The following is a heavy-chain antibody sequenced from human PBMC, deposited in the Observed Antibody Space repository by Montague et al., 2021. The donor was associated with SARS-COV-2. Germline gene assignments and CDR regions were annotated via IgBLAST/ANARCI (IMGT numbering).Heavy chain of an antibody. CDR3: AGGQQMNYFDF. V-gene: IGHV4-61*03. Sequence: SETLSLTCTVSGGSISSGYFYWSWIRQPPGQGLEWIGHIYYNEKTNYNPSLKSRVTISMDTPKNHFSLKVTSVTAADTALYFCAGGQQMNYFDFWGQATLVTVSS. D-gene: IGHD1/OR15-1a*01. CDR1: GGSISSGYFY. CDR2: IYYNEKT. J-gene: IGHJ4*02.